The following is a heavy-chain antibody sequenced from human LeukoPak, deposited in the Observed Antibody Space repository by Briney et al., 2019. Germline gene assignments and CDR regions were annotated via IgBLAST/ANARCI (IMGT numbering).Heavy chain of an antibody. D-gene: IGHD2/OR15-2a*01. V-gene: IGHV3-43*02. CDR2: ISGDGGRT. CDR1: GFTFDAYA. J-gene: IGHJ4*02. CDR3: TKDLGHSTSPLDC. Sequence: PGGSLRLSCAASGFTFDAYAMYWVRQAPGKGLEWVSLISGDGGRTYYAASVKGRFTISRDNSKNSLYLQMNSLRSEDTALYYCTKDLGHSTSPLDCWGLGTLVTVSS.